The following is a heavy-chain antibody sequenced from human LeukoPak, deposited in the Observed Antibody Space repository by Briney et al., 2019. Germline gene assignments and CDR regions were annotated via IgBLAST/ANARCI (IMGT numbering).Heavy chain of an antibody. D-gene: IGHD6-6*01. Sequence: PSETLSLTCAVYGGSFSGYYRSWIRQPPSKGLEWIGEINHSGSTNYNPSLHSQVTISVDPSQHQFFLKLTTVPSADSAVFSCARAGQTYSSSSLHSAYWGQGTLVTVSS. CDR1: GGSFSGYY. J-gene: IGHJ4*02. V-gene: IGHV4-34*01. CDR2: INHSGST. CDR3: ARAGQTYSSSSLHSAY.